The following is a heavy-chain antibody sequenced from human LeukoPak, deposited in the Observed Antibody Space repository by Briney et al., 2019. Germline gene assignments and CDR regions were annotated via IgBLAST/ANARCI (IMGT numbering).Heavy chain of an antibody. CDR3: ARITLGGYFDY. J-gene: IGHJ4*02. Sequence: SGPTLLHPTATLTLTCTVSGFSLRNARVGVSWIRQPPGKALEWLAYIFSNDEKSYSTSLKSRLTISKDTSTSQVVLTMTNMDPVDTATYYCARITLGGYFDYGGQGTLVTVSS. CDR2: IFSNDEK. V-gene: IGHV2-26*01. D-gene: IGHD3-16*01. CDR1: GFSLRNARVG.